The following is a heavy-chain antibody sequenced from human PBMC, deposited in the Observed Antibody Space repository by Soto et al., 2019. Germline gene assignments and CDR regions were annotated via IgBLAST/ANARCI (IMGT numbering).Heavy chain of an antibody. J-gene: IGHJ1*01. Sequence: PGGSLRLSCATSGFTFSDHYMDWVRQAPGKGLEWVGRIRNRANSYTTEYAASVKGRFTISRDDLKNSLYLQMSSLKTEEKAVYYCVRDLTYYYDSSDYRWGQGTLVTVSS. CDR3: VRDLTYYYDSSDYR. CDR2: IRNRANSYTT. CDR1: GFTFSDHY. D-gene: IGHD3-22*01. V-gene: IGHV3-72*01.